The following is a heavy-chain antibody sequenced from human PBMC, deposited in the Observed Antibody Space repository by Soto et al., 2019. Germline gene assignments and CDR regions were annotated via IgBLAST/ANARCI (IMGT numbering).Heavy chain of an antibody. J-gene: IGHJ5*02. V-gene: IGHV1-18*04. CDR1: GYTFTSYD. D-gene: IGHD6-13*01. Sequence: QVQLVQSGGEVKKPGASVKVSCKASGYTFTSYDISWVRQAPGQGLEWMGWISADNGNTIYAQKVQGRGTMTTDTTTSTAYMELRSLRSDDTAVYYCARDITATSTRWLDPWGQGTLVTVSS. CDR3: ARDITATSTRWLDP. CDR2: ISADNGNT.